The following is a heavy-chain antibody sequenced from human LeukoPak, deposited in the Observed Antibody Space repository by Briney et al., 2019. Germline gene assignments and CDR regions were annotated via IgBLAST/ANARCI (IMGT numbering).Heavy chain of an antibody. CDR3: ARLSYYYDSSGPIDY. J-gene: IGHJ4*02. V-gene: IGHV3-23*01. Sequence: GGSLRLSCAASGFTFSSYAMSWVRQAPGKGLEWVSAISGSGGSTYYADSVKGRFTISRDNSKNTLYLQMNSLRAEDTAVYYCARLSYYYDSSGPIDYWGQGTLVTVSS. CDR2: ISGSGGST. CDR1: GFTFSSYA. D-gene: IGHD3-22*01.